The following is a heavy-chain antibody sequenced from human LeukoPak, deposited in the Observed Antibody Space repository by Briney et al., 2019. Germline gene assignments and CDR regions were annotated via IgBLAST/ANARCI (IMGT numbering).Heavy chain of an antibody. CDR3: ARAHTAMEHYFDY. CDR2: ISYDGSNK. V-gene: IGHV3-30*03. D-gene: IGHD5-18*01. Sequence: GGSLRLSCAASGFIFSRYGMYWVRQAPGKGLEWMAVISYDGSNKYYADSVRGRFIISRDDSKNTLYLQMSSLRIDDTAVYYCARAHTAMEHYFDYWGQGTLVTVSS. CDR1: GFIFSRYG. J-gene: IGHJ4*02.